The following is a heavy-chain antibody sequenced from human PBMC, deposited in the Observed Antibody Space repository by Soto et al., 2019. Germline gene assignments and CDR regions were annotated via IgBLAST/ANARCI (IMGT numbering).Heavy chain of an antibody. V-gene: IGHV5-51*01. CDR1: GYTFTNYW. CDR3: VRPNFGALTHFDF. J-gene: IGHJ4*02. Sequence: PGESLKISCKAIGYTFTNYWIGWVRQTPGEGLEWMGIIFPGDSDTRYNPSFEGQVTVSADESISTAYLQWNTLKASDTAMYYCVRPNFGALTHFDFWGQGTLVTVSS. D-gene: IGHD3-16*01. CDR2: IFPGDSDT.